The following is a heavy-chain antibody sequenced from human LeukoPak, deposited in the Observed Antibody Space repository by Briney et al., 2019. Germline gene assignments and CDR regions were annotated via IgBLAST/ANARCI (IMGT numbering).Heavy chain of an antibody. Sequence: GGSLRLSCAASGFTVSSNYMSWVRQAPGKGLEWVSVIYSGGSTYYADSVKGRFTISRDNSKNTLYLQMNSLRAEDTAVYYCARDRVITFGGVIDAFDIWGQGTMVTVSS. V-gene: IGHV3-66*01. CDR2: IYSGGST. CDR1: GFTVSSNY. J-gene: IGHJ3*02. CDR3: ARDRVITFGGVIDAFDI. D-gene: IGHD3-16*02.